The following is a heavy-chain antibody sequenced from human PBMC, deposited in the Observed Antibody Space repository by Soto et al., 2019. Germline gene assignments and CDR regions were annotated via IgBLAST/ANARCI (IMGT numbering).Heavy chain of an antibody. J-gene: IGHJ3*02. CDR1: GFTVSRNH. D-gene: IGHD3-3*01. CDR3: AGGGGGVVNGFDR. V-gene: IGHV3-53*01. Sequence: EVQLVESGGGLIQPGGSLRLSCAVSGFTVSRNHMSWVRQAPGKGPEWVSGVYSGGSTSYADSVKGRFSIYRDNSRNTLYLQITSMRAEDKAVYYCAGGGGGVVNGFDRWGQGTMGTVSS. CDR2: VYSGGST.